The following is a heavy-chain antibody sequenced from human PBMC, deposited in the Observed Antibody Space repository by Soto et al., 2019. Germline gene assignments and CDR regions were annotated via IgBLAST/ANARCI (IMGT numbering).Heavy chain of an antibody. D-gene: IGHD3-3*01. CDR1: GYTFTSYG. J-gene: IGHJ5*02. V-gene: IGHV1-18*01. CDR2: ISAYNGNT. CDR3: ARDPDQLRFVEWSTHRWFDP. Sequence: QVQLVQSGAEVKKPGASVKVSCKASGYTFTSYGISWVRQAPGQGLEWMGWISAYNGNTNYAQKLQGRVTMTTDTSTSTAYMELRSLRSDDTAVYYCARDPDQLRFVEWSTHRWFDPWGQGTLVTVSS.